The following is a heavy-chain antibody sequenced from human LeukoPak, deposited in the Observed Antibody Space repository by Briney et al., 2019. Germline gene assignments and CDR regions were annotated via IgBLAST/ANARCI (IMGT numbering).Heavy chain of an antibody. Sequence: TLSLTCTVSGGSIRSYYWRWIRQPPGKGLEWIGYIYYSGSTNYNPSLKSRVTISVDTFKNQFSLKLSSVTAADTAVYYCARGEGGPFDYWGQGTLVTVSS. CDR1: GGSIRSYY. CDR3: ARGEGGPFDY. V-gene: IGHV4-59*01. J-gene: IGHJ4*02. CDR2: IYYSGST. D-gene: IGHD2-15*01.